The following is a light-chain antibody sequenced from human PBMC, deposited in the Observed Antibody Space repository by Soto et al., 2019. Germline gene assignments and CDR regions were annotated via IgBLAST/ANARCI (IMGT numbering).Light chain of an antibody. Sequence: EIVFTQSPDTVSVSPGERVTLSCRASQNIFSNYLAWYQQKPGQAPRLLIYGASTRATGIADRFSGGGSGTDFTLTISRLEPEDFAVYHCQQYGRSWTLGQGTKVDIK. CDR3: QQYGRSWT. CDR1: QNIFSNY. V-gene: IGKV3-20*01. J-gene: IGKJ1*01. CDR2: GAS.